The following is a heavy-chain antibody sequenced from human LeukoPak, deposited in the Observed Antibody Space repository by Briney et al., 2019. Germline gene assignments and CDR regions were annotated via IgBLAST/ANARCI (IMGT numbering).Heavy chain of an antibody. CDR1: GYTFTDYY. J-gene: IGHJ3*02. V-gene: IGHV1-2*02. CDR3: ARGGEYCSSTSCYMGDAFEI. D-gene: IGHD2-2*02. Sequence: ASVKVSRKASGYTFTDYYMHWVRQAPGQGLEWMGWINPNSGGTNYAQKFQGRVTITRNTSISTAYMELSSLRSEDTAVYYCARGGEYCSSTSCYMGDAFEIWGQGTMVTVSS. CDR2: INPNSGGT.